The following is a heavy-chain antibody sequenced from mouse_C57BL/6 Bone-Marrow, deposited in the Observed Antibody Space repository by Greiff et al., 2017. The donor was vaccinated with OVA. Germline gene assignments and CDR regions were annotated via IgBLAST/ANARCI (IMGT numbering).Heavy chain of an antibody. CDR1: GFTFSDYG. V-gene: IGHV5-17*01. CDR2: ISSGSSTI. CDR3: ARGYYAMDY. Sequence: EVMLVESGGGLVKPGGSLKLSCAASGFTFSDYGMHWVRQAPEKGLEWVAYISSGSSTIYYAETVKGRFTISSDNAKNTLFLKMDGLGSEDTAMYYCARGYYAMDYWGPGTSVTVSS. J-gene: IGHJ4*01.